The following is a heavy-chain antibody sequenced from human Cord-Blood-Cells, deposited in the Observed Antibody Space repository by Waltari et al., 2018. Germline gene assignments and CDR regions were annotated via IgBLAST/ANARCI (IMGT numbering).Heavy chain of an antibody. D-gene: IGHD6-6*01. Sequence: EVQLVQSGAEVKKPGESLKIFCKGSGYSFNSYLIGWVRPMPGKGLEWMGIIYPGDADTRYSPSFQGQVTISADKSISTAYLQWSSLKASDTAMYYCARTPNFEYSSSYYFDYWGQGTLVTVSS. CDR1: GYSFNSYL. V-gene: IGHV5-51*01. CDR3: ARTPNFEYSSSYYFDY. CDR2: IYPGDADT. J-gene: IGHJ4*02.